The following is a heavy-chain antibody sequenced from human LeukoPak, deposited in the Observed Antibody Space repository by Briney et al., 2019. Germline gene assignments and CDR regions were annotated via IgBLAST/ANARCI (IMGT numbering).Heavy chain of an antibody. V-gene: IGHV4-61*02. J-gene: IGHJ5*02. Sequence: SETLSLTCTVSGGSISSGSYYWSWIRQPAGKGLEWIGRIYNSGTTNYDPSLKSRVTILVDTSKNLFSLKLPSVTAADTAVYYCARGTYYDILTGFFDPWGQGTLVTVSS. CDR2: IYNSGTT. CDR3: ARGTYYDILTGFFDP. D-gene: IGHD3-9*01. CDR1: GGSISSGSYY.